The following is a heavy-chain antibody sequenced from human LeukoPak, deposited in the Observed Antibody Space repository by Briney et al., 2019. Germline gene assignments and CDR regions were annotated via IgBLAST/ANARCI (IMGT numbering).Heavy chain of an antibody. CDR3: ARGVVSLFYMDV. D-gene: IGHD2-15*01. Sequence: GGSLRLSCAASGFTFSSSAMSWVRQAPGKGLEWVSSISRSSTYIYYADSVKGRFTVSRDNAKNSLYLQMNSLRAEDTAVYYCARGVVSLFYMDVWGKGTTVTVSS. V-gene: IGHV3-21*01. CDR1: GFTFSSSA. J-gene: IGHJ6*03. CDR2: ISRSSTYI.